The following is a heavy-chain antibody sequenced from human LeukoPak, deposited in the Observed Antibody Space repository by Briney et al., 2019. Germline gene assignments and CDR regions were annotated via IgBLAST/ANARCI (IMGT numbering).Heavy chain of an antibody. CDR3: TKAATYYYYYMDV. J-gene: IGHJ6*03. CDR2: ISGSGDST. CDR1: GFTFSSYG. V-gene: IGHV3-23*01. Sequence: GGSLRLSCAASGFTFSSYGMSWVRQAPGKGLEWVSAISGSGDSTSYADSVKGRFTISRDNPKNTLFLQMNSLRAEDTAVYYCTKAATYYYYYMDVWGKGTTVTVSS.